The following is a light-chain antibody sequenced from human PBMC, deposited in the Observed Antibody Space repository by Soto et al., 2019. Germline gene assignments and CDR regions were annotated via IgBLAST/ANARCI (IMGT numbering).Light chain of an antibody. CDR3: SSYTSSGTWV. CDR2: DVS. CDR1: SSDVGGYNY. J-gene: IGLJ3*02. V-gene: IGLV2-14*01. Sequence: QSALTQPASVSGSPGQSITISCTGTSSDVGGYNYVSWYQRHPGKAPKVMIYDVSNRPSGVSNRFSGSKSGDTASLTISGLQAEDEADYYCSSYTSSGTWVFGGGTKLTVL.